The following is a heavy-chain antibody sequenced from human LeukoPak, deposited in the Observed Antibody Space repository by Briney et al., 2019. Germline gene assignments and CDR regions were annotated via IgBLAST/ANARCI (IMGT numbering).Heavy chain of an antibody. V-gene: IGHV4-39*07. CDR1: GGSISSSSYY. J-gene: IGHJ5*02. D-gene: IGHD3-9*01. CDR3: ARGYDILTGYYVGHWFDP. CDR2: IYYSGST. Sequence: SETLSLTCTVSGGSISSSSYYWGWIRQPPGKGLEWIGSIYYSGSTYYNPSLKSRVTISVDTSKNQFSLKLSSVTAADTAVYYCARGYDILTGYYVGHWFDPWGQGTLVTASS.